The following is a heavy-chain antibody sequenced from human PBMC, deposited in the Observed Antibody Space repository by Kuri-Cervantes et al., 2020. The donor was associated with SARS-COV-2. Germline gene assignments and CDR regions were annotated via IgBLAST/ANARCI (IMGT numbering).Heavy chain of an antibody. CDR3: ARHTIAVAGTFSRYFGL. V-gene: IGHV5-51*01. CDR1: GYSFTSYW. D-gene: IGHD6-19*01. J-gene: IGHJ2*01. CDR2: IYPGDSDT. Sequence: GGSLRLSCKGSGYSFTSYWIGWVRQMPGKGLEWMGIIYPGDSDTRYSPSFQGQVTISADKSISTAYLQWSSLKASDTAMYYCARHTIAVAGTFSRYFGLWGRGTLVTVSS.